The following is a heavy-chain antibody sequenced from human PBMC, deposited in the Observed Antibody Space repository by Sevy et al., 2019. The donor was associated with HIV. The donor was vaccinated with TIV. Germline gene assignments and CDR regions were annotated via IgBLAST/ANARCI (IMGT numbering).Heavy chain of an antibody. J-gene: IGHJ3*02. D-gene: IGHD3-10*01. CDR1: GFTFSSYS. V-gene: IGHV3-48*02. Sequence: GGSLRLSCAASGFTFSSYSMNWVRQAPGKGLEWVSYISSSSSTIYYADSVKGRFTISRDNAKNSLYLQMNSLRDEDTAVYYCARGLVLWFGESMINDAFDIWGQGTMVTVSS. CDR3: ARGLVLWFGESMINDAFDI. CDR2: ISSSSSTI.